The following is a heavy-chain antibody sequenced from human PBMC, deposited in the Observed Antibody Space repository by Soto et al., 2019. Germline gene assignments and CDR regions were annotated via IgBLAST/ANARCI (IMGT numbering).Heavy chain of an antibody. CDR2: IYYSGST. CDR3: SRDKITALFEN. D-gene: IGHD3-10*01. Sequence: PSLTLSLTCTLSGSPISSYYWSWIRQPPGKGLDWNRYIYYSGSTNYNSSLKSRVTITVDAFKNDFSLKLTSITSADTSVYYCSRDKITALFENWGQGTMVTVSS. V-gene: IGHV4-59*12. J-gene: IGHJ4*02. CDR1: GSPISSYY.